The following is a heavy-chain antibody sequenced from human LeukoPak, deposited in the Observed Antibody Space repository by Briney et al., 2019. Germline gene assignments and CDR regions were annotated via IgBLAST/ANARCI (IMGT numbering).Heavy chain of an antibody. D-gene: IGHD3-10*01. CDR2: IFSNDEK. CDR3: ARTVYYYGSGTYWYFDL. V-gene: IGHV2-26*01. CDR1: GFSLINAKMG. Sequence: GPPLVNPTETLTLTCAVSGFSLINAKMGVSWIRQPPGKALEWLAHIFSNDEKSYSTSLKSRLTISKDTSKSQVVLTMTNMDPVDTATYYCARTVYYYGSGTYWYFDLWGRGTLVTVTS. J-gene: IGHJ2*01.